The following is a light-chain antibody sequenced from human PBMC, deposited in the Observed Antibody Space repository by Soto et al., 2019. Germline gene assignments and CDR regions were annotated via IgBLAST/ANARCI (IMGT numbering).Light chain of an antibody. CDR2: KAS. CDR1: ETISNL. J-gene: IGKJ4*01. Sequence: DIQMTQSPSTLSASVGDRVSITCRASETISNLMAWYPQKPGQAPNLLIYKASNLETGVPSRFSGSGSGTEFTRTISSLQPDDFATYYCQQYSTYPSLTFGGGTKVEIK. V-gene: IGKV1-5*03. CDR3: QQYSTYPSLT.